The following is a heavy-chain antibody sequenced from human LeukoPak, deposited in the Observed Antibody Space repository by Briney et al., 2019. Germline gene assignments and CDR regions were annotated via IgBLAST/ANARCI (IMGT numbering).Heavy chain of an antibody. CDR1: GGSFSGYY. CDR2: INHSGST. J-gene: IGHJ4*02. V-gene: IGHV4-34*01. D-gene: IGHD1-26*01. CDR3: ASFRVGANFDY. Sequence: SETLSLTCAVYGGSFSGYYWSWIRQPPGKGLEWIGEINHSGSTNYNPSLKSRVTISVDTSKNQFSLKLSSVTAADTAVYYCASFRVGANFDYWGQGTLVTVSS.